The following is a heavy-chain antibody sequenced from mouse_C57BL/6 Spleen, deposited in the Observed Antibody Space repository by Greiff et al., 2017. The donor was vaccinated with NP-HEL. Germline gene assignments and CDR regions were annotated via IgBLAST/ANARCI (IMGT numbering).Heavy chain of an antibody. CDR2: ISNGGGST. V-gene: IGHV5-12*01. CDR3: ARYYVYAMDY. J-gene: IGHJ4*01. D-gene: IGHD1-1*01. CDR1: GFTFSDYY. Sequence: DVHLVESGGGLVQPGGSLKLSCAASGFTFSDYYMYWVRQTPEKRLEWVAYISNGGGSTYYPDTVKGRFTISRDNAKNTLYLQMSRLKSEDTAMYYCARYYVYAMDYWGQGTSVTVSS.